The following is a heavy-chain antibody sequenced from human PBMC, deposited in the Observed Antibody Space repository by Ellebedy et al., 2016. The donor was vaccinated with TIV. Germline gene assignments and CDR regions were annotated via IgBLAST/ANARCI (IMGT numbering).Heavy chain of an antibody. Sequence: GESLKISCAASGFTFSDYWMHWVRQAPGKGLFWVSRINSDGSSTSYADSVMGRFTTSRDNAKNTLYLQKNSLRAEDTAVYYCARDQGEWLRHNGMDVWGQGTTVTVSS. D-gene: IGHD3-10*01. V-gene: IGHV3-74*01. CDR1: GFTFSDYW. CDR3: ARDQGEWLRHNGMDV. J-gene: IGHJ6*02. CDR2: INSDGSST.